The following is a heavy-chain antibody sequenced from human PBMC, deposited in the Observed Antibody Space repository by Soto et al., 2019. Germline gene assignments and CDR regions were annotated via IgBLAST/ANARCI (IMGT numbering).Heavy chain of an antibody. D-gene: IGHD3-10*01. V-gene: IGHV1-2*02. CDR3: ARRGDYYYYYAMDV. CDR2: INPNNGGT. J-gene: IGHJ6*02. CDR1: GYTFSDFY. Sequence: ASVKVSCKASGYTFSDFYIHWVRQAPGQGLEWMGWINPNNGGTNYAQKFKGRVTMTRDTSITTAYMELSSLTSDDTAVYYCARRGDYYYYYAMDVWGQGTTVTV.